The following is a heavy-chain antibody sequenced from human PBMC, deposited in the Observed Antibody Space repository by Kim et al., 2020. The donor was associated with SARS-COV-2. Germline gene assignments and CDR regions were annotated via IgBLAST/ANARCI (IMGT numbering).Heavy chain of an antibody. CDR3: ARVRRAYYDILTVLDY. D-gene: IGHD3-9*01. V-gene: IGHV3-20*01. Sequence: GGSLRLSCAASGFTFDDYGMSWVRQAPGKGLEWVSGINWNGGSTGYADSVKGRFTISRDNAKNSLYLQMNSLRAEDTALYHCARVRRAYYDILTVLDYWGQGTLVTVSS. J-gene: IGHJ4*02. CDR1: GFTFDDYG. CDR2: INWNGGST.